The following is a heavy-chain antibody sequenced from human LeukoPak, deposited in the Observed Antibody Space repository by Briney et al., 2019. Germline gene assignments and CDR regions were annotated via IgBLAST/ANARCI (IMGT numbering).Heavy chain of an antibody. D-gene: IGHD2-15*01. CDR3: ASAHCSGGSCYDDY. CDR2: ISYDGSNK. J-gene: IGHJ4*02. V-gene: IGHV3-30*04. CDR1: GFTFSSDA. Sequence: GGSLRVSCAASGFTFSSDAMHWVRQAPGEGLEWVAIISYDGSNKYYADSVKGRFTISRDNSKNTLYLQMNSLRAEDTAVYYCASAHCSGGSCYDDYRGQGTLVTVSS.